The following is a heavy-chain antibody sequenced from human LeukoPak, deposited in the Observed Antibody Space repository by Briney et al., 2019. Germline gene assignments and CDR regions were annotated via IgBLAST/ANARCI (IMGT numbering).Heavy chain of an antibody. CDR2: IYPGDSDT. Sequence: GESLKISCKGSGYSFTSYWIGWVRQMPGKGLEWMGIIYPGDSDTRYSPSFQGQVTISAAKSISTAYLQWSSLKASDTAMYYCARKGAYYDSSGHIDYWGQGTLVTVSS. V-gene: IGHV5-51*01. J-gene: IGHJ4*02. D-gene: IGHD3-22*01. CDR3: ARKGAYYDSSGHIDY. CDR1: GYSFTSYW.